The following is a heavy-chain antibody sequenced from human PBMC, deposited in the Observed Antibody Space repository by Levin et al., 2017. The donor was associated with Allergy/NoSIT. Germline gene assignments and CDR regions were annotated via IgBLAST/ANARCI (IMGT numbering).Heavy chain of an antibody. D-gene: IGHD2-15*01. CDR2: IWSHGRDK. J-gene: IGHJ5*02. CDR1: GFTFTTYG. CDR3: ARDGDTNSRYSQFDP. V-gene: IGHV3-33*01. Sequence: GGSLRLSCEASGFTFTTYGFHWVRQAPGKGLEWVAVIWSHGRDKYYADSVKGRFTVSRDNSENTVYLHLDSLEVEDTAVYYWARDGDTNSRYSQFDPWGQGTLVIVSS.